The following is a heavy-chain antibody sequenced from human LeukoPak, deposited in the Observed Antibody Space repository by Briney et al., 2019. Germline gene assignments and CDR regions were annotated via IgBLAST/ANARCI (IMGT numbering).Heavy chain of an antibody. CDR3: TRPLGGIDIFDY. D-gene: IGHD2-15*01. CDR2: IQTKTDGGAA. Sequence: GGSLSLSCKASGFTFINAYMTWVRQAPGKGLEWVGRIQTKTDGGAADYAAPVKGRFTISRGDSQNTVYLQMNSLTIEDTGVYYCTRPLGGIDIFDYWGPGALVSVSS. CDR1: GFTFINAY. V-gene: IGHV3-15*01. J-gene: IGHJ4*02.